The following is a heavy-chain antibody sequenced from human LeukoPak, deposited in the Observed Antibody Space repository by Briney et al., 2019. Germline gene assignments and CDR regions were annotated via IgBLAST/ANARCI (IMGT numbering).Heavy chain of an antibody. D-gene: IGHD5-18*01. Sequence: ASVKVSCKASGGTFSSYTISWVRQAPGQGLEWMGRIIPILGIANYAQKFQGRVTITADKSTSTAYMELSSLSSEDTAVYYCASVSYGYKHDYWGQGTLVTVSS. V-gene: IGHV1-69*02. CDR3: ASVSYGYKHDY. CDR2: IIPILGIA. CDR1: GGTFSSYT. J-gene: IGHJ4*02.